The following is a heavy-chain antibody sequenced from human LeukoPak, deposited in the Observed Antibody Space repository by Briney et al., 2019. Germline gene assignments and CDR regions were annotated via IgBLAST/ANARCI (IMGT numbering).Heavy chain of an antibody. CDR3: ARDGPMGSGYLSWFDP. CDR1: GYTFTGYY. V-gene: IGHV1-2*02. Sequence: ASVKVSCKASGYTFTGYYMHWVRQAPGQGLEWMGWINPNSGGTNYAQKFQGRVTMTRDTSISTAYMELSRLRSDDTAVYYCARDGPMGSGYLSWFDPWGQGILVTVSS. CDR2: INPNSGGT. D-gene: IGHD3-22*01. J-gene: IGHJ5*02.